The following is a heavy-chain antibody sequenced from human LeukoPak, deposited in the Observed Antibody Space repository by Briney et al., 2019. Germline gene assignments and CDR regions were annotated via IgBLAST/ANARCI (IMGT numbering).Heavy chain of an antibody. D-gene: IGHD6-19*01. V-gene: IGHV3-23*01. CDR2: ISDTGGST. CDR3: AKDLPSYSSGCTKFDY. CDR1: GFTFSNYA. Sequence: GGSLRLSCAASGFTFSNYAMNWVRQAPRKGLEWVSAISDTGGSTYYADSVKGRFTISRDNSKNTLYLQMNSLRAEDTAVYYCAKDLPSYSSGCTKFDYWGQGTLVTVSS. J-gene: IGHJ4*02.